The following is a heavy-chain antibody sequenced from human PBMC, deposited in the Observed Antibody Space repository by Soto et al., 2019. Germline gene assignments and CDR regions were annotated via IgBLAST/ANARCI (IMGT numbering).Heavy chain of an antibody. CDR3: ERDWAVVVPAAIRYYYGMDV. CDR1: GFTFSSYE. D-gene: IGHD2-2*01. Sequence: GGSLRLSCAASGFTFSSYEMNWVRQAPGKGLEWVSYISSSGSTIYYADSVKGRFTISRDNAKNSLHLQMNSLRAEDTAVYYCERDWAVVVPAAIRYYYGMDVWGQGTTVTVS. V-gene: IGHV3-48*03. J-gene: IGHJ6*02. CDR2: ISSSGSTI.